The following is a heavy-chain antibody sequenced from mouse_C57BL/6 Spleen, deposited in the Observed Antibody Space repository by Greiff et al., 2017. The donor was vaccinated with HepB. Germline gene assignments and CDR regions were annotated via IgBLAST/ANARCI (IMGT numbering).Heavy chain of an antibody. Sequence: EVKLVESGTVLARPGASVKMSCKTSGYTFTSYWMHWVKQRPGQGLEWIGAIYPGNSDTSYNQKFKGKAKLTAVTSASTAYMELSSLTNEDSAVYYCTYYYGSRGGMDYWGQGTSVTVSS. CDR3: TYYYGSRGGMDY. CDR1: GYTFTSYW. CDR2: IYPGNSDT. J-gene: IGHJ4*01. D-gene: IGHD1-1*01. V-gene: IGHV1-5*01.